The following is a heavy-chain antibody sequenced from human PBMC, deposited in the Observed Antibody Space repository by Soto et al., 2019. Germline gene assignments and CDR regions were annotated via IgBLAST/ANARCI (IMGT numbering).Heavy chain of an antibody. CDR1: GFTFDDYA. J-gene: IGHJ4*02. CDR2: ISWNSGSI. CDR3: AKGRGTAVSGFGESNWAFDY. V-gene: IGHV3-9*01. Sequence: GGALRLSCAASGFTFDDYAMHWVRQAPGKGLEWVSGISWNSGSIGYADSVKGRFTISRDNAKNSLYLQMNSLRAEDTALYYCAKGRGTAVSGFGESNWAFDYWGQGTLVTVSS. D-gene: IGHD3-10*01.